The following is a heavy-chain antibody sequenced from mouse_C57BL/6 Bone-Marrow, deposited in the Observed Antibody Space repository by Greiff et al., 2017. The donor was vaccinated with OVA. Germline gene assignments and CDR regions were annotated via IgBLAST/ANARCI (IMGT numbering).Heavy chain of an antibody. V-gene: IGHV1-85*01. Sequence: QVQLQQSGPELVKPGASVKLSCKASGYTFTSYDINWVQQRPGQGLEWIGWIYPRDGSTKYNEKFKGKATLTVDKSSSTAYMLLSSLTSEDSAVYFCARNRYYDFFDYWGQGTTLTVSS. CDR3: ARNRYYDFFDY. CDR2: IYPRDGST. J-gene: IGHJ2*01. D-gene: IGHD2-4*01. CDR1: GYTFTSYD.